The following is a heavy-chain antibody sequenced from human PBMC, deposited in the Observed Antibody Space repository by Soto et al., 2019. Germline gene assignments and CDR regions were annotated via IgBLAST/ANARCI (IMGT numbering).Heavy chain of an antibody. CDR2: TYYNGNA. CDR1: GGSFSGYR. CDR3: ARHFVAVVIKGWGY. J-gene: IGHJ4*02. V-gene: IGHV4-34*01. D-gene: IGHD3-10*01. Sequence: SETLSLTCAVYGGSFSGYRWSWIRQPPGKGLEWIGTTYYNGNAYYNPSLRSRVSMSVDTSKNQFSLKLISVTAADTAVYYCARHFVAVVIKGWGYWGQGKLVTVSS.